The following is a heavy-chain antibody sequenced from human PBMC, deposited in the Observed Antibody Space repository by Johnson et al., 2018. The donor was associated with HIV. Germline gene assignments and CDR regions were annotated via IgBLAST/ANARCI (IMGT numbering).Heavy chain of an antibody. J-gene: IGHJ3*02. CDR3: ARDRGAFDI. Sequence: QVQVVESGGGVVQPGRSLRLSCAASGFTFSNYGMHWVRRAPGKGLEWVAVIWYDGTNKYYADSVKGRFTISRDNSKNTLYLQMNSLRAEDTAVYYCARDRGAFDIWGQGTMVTVSS. V-gene: IGHV3-33*01. CDR1: GFTFSNYG. CDR2: IWYDGTNK.